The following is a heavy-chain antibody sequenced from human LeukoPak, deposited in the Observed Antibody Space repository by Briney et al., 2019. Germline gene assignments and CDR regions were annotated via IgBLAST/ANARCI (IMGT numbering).Heavy chain of an antibody. CDR2: IYYDGSNI. D-gene: IGHD3-10*01. CDR3: AKEWIRGVINY. Sequence: GGSLRLSCAASEFTFTTYGMHWVRQAPGKGLEWVAFIYYDGSNIYYADYVKGRFTISRDISKNTLYLQMDSLRAEDTAVYYCAKEWIRGVINYWGQGTLVIVSS. J-gene: IGHJ4*02. V-gene: IGHV3-30*02. CDR1: EFTFTTYG.